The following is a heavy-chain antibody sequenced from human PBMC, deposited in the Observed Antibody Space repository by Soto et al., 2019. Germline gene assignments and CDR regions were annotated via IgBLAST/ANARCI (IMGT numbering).Heavy chain of an antibody. CDR1: GFTVSTYD. CDR3: ARGTMGRGTLDPGISGPLDY. CDR2: LGAGGDT. V-gene: IGHV3-13*01. D-gene: IGHD3-10*01. J-gene: IGHJ4*02. Sequence: EVQLVESGGGLVQPGGSLRLACAASGFTVSTYDMHWVRHVTGKGLEWVSTLGAGGDTYFPDSVKGRFTTSRENAKNSLYLQMNSLGAGDTAVYYCARGTMGRGTLDPGISGPLDYWGQGTLVAVSS.